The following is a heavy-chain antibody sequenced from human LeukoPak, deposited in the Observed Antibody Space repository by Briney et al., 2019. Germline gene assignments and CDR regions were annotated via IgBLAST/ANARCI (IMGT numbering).Heavy chain of an antibody. CDR3: ARTVPYNYGYVDY. Sequence: SETLSLTCTVSGVSITSYYWSWVRQPPGKGLEWIGYIYYSGTTNYNPSLRSRVTISVATSKNQLSLKLTSVTAADTAVYYRARTVPYNYGYVDYWGQGTLVTVSS. CDR1: GVSITSYY. D-gene: IGHD5-18*01. CDR2: IYYSGTT. J-gene: IGHJ4*02. V-gene: IGHV4-59*01.